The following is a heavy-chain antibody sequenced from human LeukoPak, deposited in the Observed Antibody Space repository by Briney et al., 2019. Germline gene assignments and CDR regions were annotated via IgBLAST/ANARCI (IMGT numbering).Heavy chain of an antibody. Sequence: GGSLRLSCAASGFTFSSYAMSWVRQAPGKGLEWVSAFSGSGGSTYYADSVKGRFTISRDNSKNTLYLQMNSLRAEDTAVYYCAKDRVVVVPAAMSGLLDYWGQGTLVTVSS. J-gene: IGHJ4*02. D-gene: IGHD2-2*01. CDR3: AKDRVVVVPAAMSGLLDY. V-gene: IGHV3-23*01. CDR2: FSGSGGST. CDR1: GFTFSSYA.